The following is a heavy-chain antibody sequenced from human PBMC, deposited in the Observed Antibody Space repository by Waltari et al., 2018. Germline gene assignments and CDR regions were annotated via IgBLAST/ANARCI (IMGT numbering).Heavy chain of an antibody. D-gene: IGHD6-19*01. CDR2: IWYDGSNK. CDR3: AKSIAVNWFDP. V-gene: IGHV3-33*08. Sequence: VQLVESGGGLVQPGRSLRLSCAASGFTFSSYGMHWVRQGPGKGLEWVAVIWYDGSNKYYADSVKGRFTISRDNSKNTLYLQMNSLRAEDTAMYYCAKSIAVNWFDPWGQGTLVTVSS. CDR1: GFTFSSYG. J-gene: IGHJ5*02.